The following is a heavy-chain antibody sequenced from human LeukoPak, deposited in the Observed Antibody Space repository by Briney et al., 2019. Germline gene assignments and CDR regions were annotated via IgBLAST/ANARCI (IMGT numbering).Heavy chain of an antibody. Sequence: SETLSLTCTVSGGSISSSNYYWGWLRQPPGKGLEWFGSIYYSGRTYSNPSLRSRVTMSVDTSKNQFSLKLSPVTAADTAVYYCARGYRANYGRIDYWGQGTLVTVSS. D-gene: IGHD4/OR15-4a*01. CDR3: ARGYRANYGRIDY. CDR2: IYYSGRT. V-gene: IGHV4-39*01. J-gene: IGHJ4*02. CDR1: GGSISSSNYY.